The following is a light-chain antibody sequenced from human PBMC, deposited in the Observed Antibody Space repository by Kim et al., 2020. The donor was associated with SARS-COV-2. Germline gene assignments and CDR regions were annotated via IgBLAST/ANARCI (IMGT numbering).Light chain of an antibody. CDR3: QTWGTATWV. CDR2: LNSDGSH. Sequence: SVKLTCTLTSRLSSYSIAWHQHRPEKGPRYLMKLNSDGSHNKGDGIPDRFSGSSSGAERYLTISSRQSEDEADYYCQTWGTATWVFGGGTKVTVL. V-gene: IGLV4-69*01. CDR1: SRLSSYS. J-gene: IGLJ3*02.